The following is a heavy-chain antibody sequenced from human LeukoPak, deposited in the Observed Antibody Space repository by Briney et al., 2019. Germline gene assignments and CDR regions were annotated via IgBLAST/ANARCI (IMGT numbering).Heavy chain of an antibody. D-gene: IGHD5-18*01. V-gene: IGHV4-34*01. CDR1: GGSFSGYY. CDR3: ARVGYSYVINDWSRTGLGAYPTKYYYHMDV. J-gene: IGHJ6*03. CDR2: INHSGST. Sequence: SETLSLTCAVYGGSFSGYYWSWIRQPPGKGLEWIGEINHSGSTNYNPSLVSRVTISGDTSKNQFSLKLSSVTAADTAVYFCARVGYSYVINDWSRTGLGAYPTKYYYHMDVWGKGTTVTVSS.